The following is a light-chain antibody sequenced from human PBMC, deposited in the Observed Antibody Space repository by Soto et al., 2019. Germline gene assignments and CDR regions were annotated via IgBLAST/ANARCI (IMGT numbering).Light chain of an antibody. J-gene: IGKJ1*01. CDR1: QSVSSN. CDR3: QQYNNWPRT. Sequence: EIVLTQSPGTVSLSPGERATLSCRASQSVSSNYLAWYQQKPGQAPRLLIYGASTRATGIPARFSGSGSGTEFTLTISSLQSEDFAVYYCQQYNNWPRTFGQGTKVEIK. CDR2: GAS. V-gene: IGKV3-15*01.